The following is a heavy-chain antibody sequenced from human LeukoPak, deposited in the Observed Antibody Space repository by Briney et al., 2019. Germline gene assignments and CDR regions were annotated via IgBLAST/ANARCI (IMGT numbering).Heavy chain of an antibody. D-gene: IGHD6-13*01. CDR1: GYTFTGYY. CDR2: INPNSGVT. V-gene: IGHV1-2*02. J-gene: IGHJ5*01. Sequence: GASVKVSCKASGYTFTGYYMHWVRQAPGQGLEWMGWINPNSGVTKYAQKFQGRVTMTRDTSISTAYMELSRLRSDDTAVYYCAREWGEEQQLGGYNWFDSWGQGTLVTVSS. CDR3: AREWGEEQQLGGYNWFDS.